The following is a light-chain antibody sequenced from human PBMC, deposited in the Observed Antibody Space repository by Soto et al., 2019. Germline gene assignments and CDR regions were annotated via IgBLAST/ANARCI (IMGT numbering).Light chain of an antibody. V-gene: IGLV2-14*01. CDR1: NSDIGDYRY. J-gene: IGLJ1*01. Sequence: QSALTQPASVSGSPGQSITISCTGTNSDIGDYRYVSWYQQHPGKAPKLIIYEVSNRPSGVSSRFSGSKSGNTASLTISGLQADDEADYYCYSYAATNTCVFGTGTKLTVL. CDR2: EVS. CDR3: YSYAATNTCV.